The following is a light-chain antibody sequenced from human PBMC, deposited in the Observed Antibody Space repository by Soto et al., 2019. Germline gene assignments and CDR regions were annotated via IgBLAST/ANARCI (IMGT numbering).Light chain of an antibody. CDR2: RNN. V-gene: IGLV1-47*01. Sequence: QSVLTQSPSASGTPGQRVTISCSGSSSNIGSNFVYWYQQIPGTAPKLLIYRNNQRPSGVPDRFSGSKSGTSASLAISGLRSEDEADYYCATWDDSLGGQGVFGGGTKVTVL. J-gene: IGLJ3*02. CDR1: SSNIGSNF. CDR3: ATWDDSLGGQGV.